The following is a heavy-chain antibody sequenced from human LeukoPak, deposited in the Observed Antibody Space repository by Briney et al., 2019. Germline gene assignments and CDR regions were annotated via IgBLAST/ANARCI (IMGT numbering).Heavy chain of an antibody. D-gene: IGHD2-2*01. J-gene: IGHJ4*02. CDR1: GASISSYY. CDR3: ARLGIGVVPTAMLGDYYFDY. Sequence: SETLSLTCTVSGASISSYYWSCIRQPPGKGLEWIGYIYDSGSTNYNPSLKSRVTISVDTSKNQFSLKRTSVTAADTAVYYCARLGIGVVPTAMLGDYYFDYWGQGTLVTVSS. CDR2: IYDSGST. V-gene: IGHV4-59*08.